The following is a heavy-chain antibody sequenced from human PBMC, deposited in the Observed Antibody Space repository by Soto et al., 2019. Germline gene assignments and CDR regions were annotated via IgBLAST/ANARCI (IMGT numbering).Heavy chain of an antibody. CDR1: GLTFSTHS. J-gene: IGHJ4*02. V-gene: IGHV3-48*01. D-gene: IGHD2-2*01. CDR3: VGEVGFQLIY. CDR2: ITSSSVT. Sequence: GGSLRLSCAASGLTFSTHSMNWVRQAPGKGLEWISYITSSSVTMYADSVKGRFTISRDNAKNSLYLQMNSLRAEDTAVYFCVGEVGFQLIYWGQGTLVTVSP.